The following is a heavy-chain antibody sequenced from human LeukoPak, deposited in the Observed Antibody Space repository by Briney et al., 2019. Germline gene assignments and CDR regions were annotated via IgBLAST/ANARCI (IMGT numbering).Heavy chain of an antibody. V-gene: IGHV3-11*06. Sequence: GGSLRLSCAASGFTFSDYYMSWIRQAPAKGLEWVSYISSSGSYTNYADSVKGRFTISRDNAKNSLYLQMNSLRAEDTAVYYCASSSSSAGSGTYYHFDYWGQGTLSPSPQ. CDR1: GFTFSDYY. J-gene: IGHJ4*02. CDR2: ISSSGSYT. CDR3: ASSSSSAGSGTYYHFDY. D-gene: IGHD3-10*01.